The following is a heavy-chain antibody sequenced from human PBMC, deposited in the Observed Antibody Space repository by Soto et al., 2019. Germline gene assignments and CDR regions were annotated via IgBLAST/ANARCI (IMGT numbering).Heavy chain of an antibody. D-gene: IGHD2-15*01. CDR3: AKIYCSGGSCYSHYYYYYGMDV. V-gene: IGHV3-23*01. CDR1: GFTFSSYA. Sequence: GSLRLSCAASGFTFSSYAMSWVRQAPGKGLEWVSAISGSGGSTYYADSVKGRFTISRDNSKNTLYLQMNSLRAEDTAVYYCAKIYCSGGSCYSHYYYYYGMDVWGQGTTVTVSS. CDR2: ISGSGGST. J-gene: IGHJ6*02.